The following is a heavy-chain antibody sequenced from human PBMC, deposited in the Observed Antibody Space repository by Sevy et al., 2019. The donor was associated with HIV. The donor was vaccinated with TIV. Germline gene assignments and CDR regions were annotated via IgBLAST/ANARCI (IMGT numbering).Heavy chain of an antibody. D-gene: IGHD1-1*01. Sequence: SETLSLTCTVSGGSISSYFWTWVRQPPGKGLEWIGYFYYSGSTNYNPSLKSRVSISVDTSKNQFSLELRSVTAADTAVYYCARGLYTIPRVFDYWGQGTLVTVSS. V-gene: IGHV4-59*13. J-gene: IGHJ4*02. CDR3: ARGLYTIPRVFDY. CDR2: FYYSGST. CDR1: GGSISSYF.